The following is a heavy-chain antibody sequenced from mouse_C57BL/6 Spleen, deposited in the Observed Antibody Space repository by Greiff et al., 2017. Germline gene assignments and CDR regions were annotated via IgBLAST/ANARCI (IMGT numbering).Heavy chain of an antibody. Sequence: VQLQQPGAELVMPGASVKLSCKASGYTFTSYWMHWVKQRPGQGLEWIGEIDPSDSYTNYNQKFKGKSTLPVDKSSSTAYMQLSSLTSEDSAVYYCARGFYAMDYWGQGTSVTVSS. CDR1: GYTFTSYW. CDR3: ARGFYAMDY. V-gene: IGHV1-69*01. CDR2: IDPSDSYT. J-gene: IGHJ4*01.